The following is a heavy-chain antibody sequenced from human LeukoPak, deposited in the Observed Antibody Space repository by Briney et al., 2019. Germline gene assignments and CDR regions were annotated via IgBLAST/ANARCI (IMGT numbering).Heavy chain of an antibody. J-gene: IGHJ4*02. CDR3: ARRIDQSGWQLFDS. CDR2: INPKSGGT. V-gene: IGHV1-2*02. Sequence: ASVKVSCKASGYTFTGYYMHWVRQAPGQGLEWMGWINPKSGGTDYAQKFQGRVTMTRDTSISTAYMELNRLKSDDAAVYYCARRIDQSGWQLFDSWGQGTLVTVSS. D-gene: IGHD6-19*01. CDR1: GYTFTGYY.